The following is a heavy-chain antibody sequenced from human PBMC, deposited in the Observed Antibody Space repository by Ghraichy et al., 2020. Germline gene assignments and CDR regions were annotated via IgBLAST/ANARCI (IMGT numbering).Heavy chain of an antibody. CDR1: GFTFSSYW. J-gene: IGHJ4*02. Sequence: CETSGFTFSSYWMHWVRQAPGKGLVWVSRINNDGSSTNYADSVKGRFTVSRDNAKNTLYLQMNSLRAEDTAVYFCARDRPGYCSTSSCSYYFDYWGQGTLVTDSS. CDR2: INNDGSST. V-gene: IGHV3-74*01. CDR3: ARDRPGYCSTSSCSYYFDY. D-gene: IGHD2-2*01.